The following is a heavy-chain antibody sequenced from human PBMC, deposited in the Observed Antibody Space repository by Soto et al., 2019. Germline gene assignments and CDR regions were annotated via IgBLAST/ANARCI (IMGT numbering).Heavy chain of an antibody. CDR3: ASRDPGTSVDY. Sequence: SETLSLTCAVSGGSFTSNNWWTWVRQPPGQGLEWIGEIYRTGSTNYNPSLKSRVTISLDKSENQFSLKVTSLTAADTAVYYCASRDPGTSVDYWGQGTLVTV. D-gene: IGHD1-7*01. CDR1: GGSFTSNNW. J-gene: IGHJ4*02. V-gene: IGHV4-4*02. CDR2: IYRTGST.